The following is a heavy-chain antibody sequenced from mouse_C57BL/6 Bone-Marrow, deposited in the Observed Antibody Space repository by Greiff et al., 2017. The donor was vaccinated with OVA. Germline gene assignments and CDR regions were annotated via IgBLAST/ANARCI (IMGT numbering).Heavy chain of an antibody. CDR1: GFNIKDDY. D-gene: IGHD1-1*01. Sequence: EVQLQQSGAELVRPGASVKLSCTASGFNIKDDYMHWVKQRPEQGLEWIGWIDPENGDTEYASKFQGKATITADTSSNTAYLQLSSLTSEDTAVYYCTTDTTPVGNWYFDVWGTGTTVTVSS. CDR2: IDPENGDT. V-gene: IGHV14-4*01. CDR3: TTDTTPVGNWYFDV. J-gene: IGHJ1*03.